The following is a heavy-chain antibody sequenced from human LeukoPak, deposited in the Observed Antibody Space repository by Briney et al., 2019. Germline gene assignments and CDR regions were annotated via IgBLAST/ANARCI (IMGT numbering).Heavy chain of an antibody. CDR1: GFTFTSYS. CDR3: ARVGYYASGPFSYFDY. Sequence: GGSLRLSCAASGFTFTSYSMNWVRQAPGKGLEWVAVISYDGSNEYYADSVKGRFTISRDNSKNTLYLQMNSLSVEDTAVYYCARVGYYASGPFSYFDYWGQGTLVTVSS. J-gene: IGHJ4*02. CDR2: ISYDGSNE. D-gene: IGHD3-10*01. V-gene: IGHV3-30*03.